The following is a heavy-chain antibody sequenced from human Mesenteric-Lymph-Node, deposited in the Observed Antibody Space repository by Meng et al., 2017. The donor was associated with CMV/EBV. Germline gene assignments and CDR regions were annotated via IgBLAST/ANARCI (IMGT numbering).Heavy chain of an antibody. CDR3: ATPEPAATDYYYYGMDV. CDR1: GYTFTSYH. D-gene: IGHD2-2*01. J-gene: IGHJ6*02. Sequence: ASVKVSCKASGYTFTSYHMHWVRQAPGQGLEWMGIINPSAGGTSYAQKFQGRVTMTRDTSISTAYMELSRLRSDDTAVYYCATPEPAATDYYYYGMDVWGQGTTVTVSS. V-gene: IGHV1-46*01. CDR2: INPSAGGT.